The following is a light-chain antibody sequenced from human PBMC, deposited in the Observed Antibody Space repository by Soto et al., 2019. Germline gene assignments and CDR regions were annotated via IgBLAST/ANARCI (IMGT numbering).Light chain of an antibody. CDR2: RNN. J-gene: IGLJ1*01. V-gene: IGLV1-47*01. Sequence: QSVLTQPPSASGTPGQRVTISCSGSSSNIGSNYVYWYQQLPGTAPKLLIYRNNQRPSGVPDRFSGSKSDTSASLAISGLRSEDEADYYCAAWDDSLSGNYVFGTGTKVT. CDR3: AAWDDSLSGNYV. CDR1: SSNIGSNY.